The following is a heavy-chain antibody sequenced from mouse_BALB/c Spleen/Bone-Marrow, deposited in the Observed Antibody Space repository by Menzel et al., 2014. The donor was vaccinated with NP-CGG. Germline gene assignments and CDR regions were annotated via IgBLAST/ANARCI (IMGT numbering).Heavy chain of an antibody. J-gene: IGHJ4*01. CDR3: TKDARGY. V-gene: IGHV5-6-4*01. CDR1: GFTFSSYT. Sequence: EVQGVESGGGLVKPGGSLKLSCAASGFTFSSYTMSWVRQTPEKRLEWVATISSGGSYTYYPDSVKGRFTISRDNAKNTLYLQRSSLKSEDTAMYCCTKDARGYWGQGASVNVSS. CDR2: ISSGGSYT.